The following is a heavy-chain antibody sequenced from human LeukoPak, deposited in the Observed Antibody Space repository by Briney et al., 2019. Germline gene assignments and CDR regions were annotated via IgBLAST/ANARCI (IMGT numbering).Heavy chain of an antibody. CDR3: ARGPRRGYNYGWRYYGLDV. J-gene: IGHJ6*02. CDR1: GGSFSAYY. Sequence: SEALSLTCAVHGGSFSAYYWSWIRQPPGKGLELIGEINDSGGTSYNPSLRGRVTISVDTSKNQFSLMLRSVTAADTAVYWCARGPRRGYNYGWRYYGLDVWGQGTTVTVSS. D-gene: IGHD5-18*01. CDR2: INDSGGT. V-gene: IGHV4-34*01.